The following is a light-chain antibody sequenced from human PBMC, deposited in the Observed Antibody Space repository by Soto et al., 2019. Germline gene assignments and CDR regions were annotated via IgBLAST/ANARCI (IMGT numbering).Light chain of an antibody. CDR2: DAS. Sequence: IQRTSPSSPLPSSITDRVTITCRASQDIGTDLGWYQQKPGKAPKLLIYDASSLESGVPSRFSGSGSGTEFTLTISSLQPDDFATYYCQQYNTYWTFGQGTKVDIK. CDR1: QDIGTD. V-gene: IGKV1-5*01. J-gene: IGKJ1*01. CDR3: QQYNTYWT.